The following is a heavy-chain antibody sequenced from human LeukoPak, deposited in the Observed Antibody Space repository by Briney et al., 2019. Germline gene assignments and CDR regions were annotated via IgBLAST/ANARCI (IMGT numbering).Heavy chain of an antibody. J-gene: IGHJ4*02. CDR2: ISSSSNHI. V-gene: IGHV3-21*06. Sequence: PGGSLRLSCAASGFSFSTYAINWVRQAPGKGLEWVSYISSSSNHIYYADSVTGRFTISRDNAKNSVFLQMNSLRAEDTAVYFCARVRSYFFDYWGQGTLVTDSS. CDR1: GFSFSTYA. CDR3: ARVRSYFFDY.